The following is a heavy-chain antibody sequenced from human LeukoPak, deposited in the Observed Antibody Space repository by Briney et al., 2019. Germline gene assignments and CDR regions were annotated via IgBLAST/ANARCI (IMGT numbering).Heavy chain of an antibody. Sequence: GGSLRLSCAASGFTFSDYYMSWIRQAPGKWLEWVSYISSSGSTIYYADSVKGRFTISRDNAKNSLYLQMNSLRAEDTAVYYCARVEAAAGYYYYMDVWGKGTTVTISS. CDR2: ISSSGSTI. V-gene: IGHV3-11*01. D-gene: IGHD6-13*01. CDR1: GFTFSDYY. J-gene: IGHJ6*03. CDR3: ARVEAAAGYYYYMDV.